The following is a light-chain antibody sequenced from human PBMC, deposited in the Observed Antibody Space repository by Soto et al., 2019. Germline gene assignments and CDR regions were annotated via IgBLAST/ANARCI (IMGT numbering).Light chain of an antibody. CDR3: QQYYSIHQWT. V-gene: IGKV4-1*01. J-gene: IGKJ1*01. CDR2: WAS. Sequence: DIVMNQSPDSLAVSLGERATINCKSSQSVLYNSNNKNYLAWYQQKPGQPPKLLIYWASTRSSGVPDRFSGSGSGTDFTLTISSLQTEDVAVYYCQQYYSIHQWTFGQGTKVEIK. CDR1: QSVLYNSNNKNY.